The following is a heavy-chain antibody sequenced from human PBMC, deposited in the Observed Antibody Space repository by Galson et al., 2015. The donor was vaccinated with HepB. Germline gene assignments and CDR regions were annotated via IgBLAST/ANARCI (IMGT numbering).Heavy chain of an antibody. V-gene: IGHV1-2*04. CDR3: ARDKDSGSYILPNYYGMDV. Sequence: SVKVSCKASGYTFTGYYMHWVRQAPGQGLEWMGWINPNSGGTNYAQKFQGWVTMTRDTSISTAYMELSRLRSDDTAVYYCARDKDSGSYILPNYYGMDVWGQGTTVTVSS. J-gene: IGHJ6*02. CDR1: GYTFTGYY. CDR2: INPNSGGT. D-gene: IGHD1-26*01.